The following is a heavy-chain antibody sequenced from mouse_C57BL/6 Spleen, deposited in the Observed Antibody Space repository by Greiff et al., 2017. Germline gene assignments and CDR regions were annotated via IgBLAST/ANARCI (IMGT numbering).Heavy chain of an antibody. CDR1: GFTFSSYT. J-gene: IGHJ2*01. V-gene: IGHV5-9*01. CDR2: ISGGGGNT. D-gene: IGHD1-1*01. CDR3: ARWDYGSSFDY. Sequence: EVKVVESGGGLVKPGGSLKLSCAASGFTFSSYTMSWVRQTPEKRLEWVATISGGGGNTYYPDSVKGRFTISRDNAKNTLYLQMNSLRSEDTALYYCARWDYGSSFDYWGQGTTLTVSS.